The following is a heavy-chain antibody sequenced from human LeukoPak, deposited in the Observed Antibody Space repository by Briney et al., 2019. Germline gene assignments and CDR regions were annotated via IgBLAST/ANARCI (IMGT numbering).Heavy chain of an antibody. D-gene: IGHD2-15*01. CDR1: GFTFSSYA. Sequence: GSLRLSCAASGFTFSSYAMSWIRQPPGKGLEWIGYIYYSGTTNYNPSLKSRVTISVDTSKNQFSLKVSSVTAADTAVYYCARASSPYLLDAFAIWGQGTMVTVSS. J-gene: IGHJ3*02. V-gene: IGHV4-59*01. CDR3: ARASSPYLLDAFAI. CDR2: IYYSGTT.